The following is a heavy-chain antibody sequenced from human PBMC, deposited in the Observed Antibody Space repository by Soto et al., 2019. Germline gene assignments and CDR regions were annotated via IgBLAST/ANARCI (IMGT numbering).Heavy chain of an antibody. CDR3: ARGVSAGVDY. D-gene: IGHD1-26*01. Sequence: GASVKVSCKASGYSFTSLDINWVRQTAGQGLEWMGWMEPSTGRTGYAQKLQGRVTMTRDTSINTAYMELTTLTSDDTACYYCARGVSAGVDYWGQGTLVTVSS. CDR1: GYSFTSLD. V-gene: IGHV1-8*01. CDR2: MEPSTGRT. J-gene: IGHJ4*02.